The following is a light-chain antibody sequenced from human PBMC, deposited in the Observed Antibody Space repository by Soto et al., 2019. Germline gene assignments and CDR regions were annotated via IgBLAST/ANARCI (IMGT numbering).Light chain of an antibody. V-gene: IGKV4-1*01. CDR3: QQYYGTWWT. Sequence: DIVMTQSPDSLAVSLGERATINCKSSQSVLYSSNNKNYLAWYQQKPGQPPKLLIYWASTRESGVPDRFSGSGSGTDFTLTISSLQAEDVAVYYCQQYYGTWWTFGQGTKVEIK. J-gene: IGKJ1*01. CDR2: WAS. CDR1: QSVLYSSNNKNY.